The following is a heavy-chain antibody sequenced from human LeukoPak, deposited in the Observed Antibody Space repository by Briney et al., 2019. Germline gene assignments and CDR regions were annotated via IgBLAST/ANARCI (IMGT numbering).Heavy chain of an antibody. V-gene: IGHV1-8*01. CDR1: GYTFTSYD. J-gene: IGHJ3*02. CDR2: MNPNSGNT. D-gene: IGHD3-22*01. Sequence: ASVKVSCKASGYTFTSYDINWVRQATGQGLEWMGWMNPNSGNTGYAQKFQGRVTMTRNTSMSTAYMELSSLRSEDTAVYYCARGLDYYDSSGYSYDAFDIWGQGTMVTVSS. CDR3: ARGLDYYDSSGYSYDAFDI.